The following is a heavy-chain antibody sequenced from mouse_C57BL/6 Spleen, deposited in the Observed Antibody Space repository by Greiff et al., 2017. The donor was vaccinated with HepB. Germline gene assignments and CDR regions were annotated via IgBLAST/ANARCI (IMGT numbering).Heavy chain of an antibody. D-gene: IGHD6-1*01. CDR2: IDPSDSYT. Sequence: VQLQQPGAELVKPGASVKLSCKASGYTFTSYWMQWVKQRPGQGLEWIGEIDPSDSYTNYNQKFKGKATLTVDTSSSTAYMQLSSLTSEDSAVYYCARRATGGFFDYWGQGTTLTVSS. J-gene: IGHJ2*01. CDR1: GYTFTSYW. V-gene: IGHV1-50*01. CDR3: ARRATGGFFDY.